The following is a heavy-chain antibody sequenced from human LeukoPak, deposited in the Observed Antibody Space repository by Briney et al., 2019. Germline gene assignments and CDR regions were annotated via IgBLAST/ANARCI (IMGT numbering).Heavy chain of an antibody. CDR2: IYYSGST. CDR3: ARHTAEKYNWFDR. J-gene: IGHJ5*02. D-gene: IGHD5-24*01. V-gene: IGHV4-59*08. CDR1: GGSIRSYY. Sequence: SETLSLTCTVSGGSIRSYYWSWIRQPPGKGLEWIGYIYYSGSTNYNPSLKSRVTISVDTSKNQFSLKLSSVTAADTAVYYCARHTAEKYNWFDRWGQGTLVTVSS.